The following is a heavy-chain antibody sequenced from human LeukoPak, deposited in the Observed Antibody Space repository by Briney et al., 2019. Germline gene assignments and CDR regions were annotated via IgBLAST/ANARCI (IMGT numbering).Heavy chain of an antibody. CDR2: IYYSGST. Sequence: SETLSLTCTVSGASFSSSTYYWGWIRQPPGKGLEWIGCIYYSGSTYYNPSLKSRVTMSVDTSKNQSSLKLSSVTAADTAVYYCARHAGGIAAAGTRPFDYWGQGTLVTVSS. V-gene: IGHV4-39*01. J-gene: IGHJ4*02. D-gene: IGHD6-13*01. CDR3: ARHAGGIAAAGTRPFDY. CDR1: GASFSSSTYY.